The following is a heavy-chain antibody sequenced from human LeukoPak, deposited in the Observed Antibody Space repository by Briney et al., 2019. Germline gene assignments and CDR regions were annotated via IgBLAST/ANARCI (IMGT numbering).Heavy chain of an antibody. V-gene: IGHV4-4*09. J-gene: IGHJ5*02. CDR1: GDSISSYY. D-gene: IGHD1-1*01. CDR2: IYTSGST. Sequence: PSETLSLTCTVSGDSISSYYWSWIRQPPGKGLEWIGYIYTSGSTNYNPSLKSRVTISVDTSKNQFSLKLSSVTAADTAVYYCARGPHWNWFDPWGQGTLVTVSS. CDR3: ARGPHWNWFDP.